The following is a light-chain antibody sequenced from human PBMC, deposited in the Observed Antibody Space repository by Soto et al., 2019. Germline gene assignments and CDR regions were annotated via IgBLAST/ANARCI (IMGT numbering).Light chain of an antibody. J-gene: IGKJ5*01. CDR3: QQRSNWIT. CDR1: QSVSSY. CDR2: DAS. V-gene: IGKV3-11*01. Sequence: EIVLTQSPATLSLSPGERVTLSCRASQSVSSYLAWYQQKPGQAPRLLIYDASNRATGIPARFSGSGSGTDFTLTISSLEPDDFAVYYCQQRSNWITFGQGTRLEIK.